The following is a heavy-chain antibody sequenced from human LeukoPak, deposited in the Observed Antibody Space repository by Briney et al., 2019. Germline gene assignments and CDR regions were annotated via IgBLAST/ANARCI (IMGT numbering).Heavy chain of an antibody. Sequence: SVKVSCKASGGSFSTYIVTWVRQAPGQGLEWMGGIIPIFGTVDYAQMFQGRVTITADDSTSTVFMTMTNLTSEDTAVYFCARELRVRGIVSKLRSFDVWGQGTRVTVSS. CDR2: IIPIFGTV. D-gene: IGHD3-10*01. CDR1: GGSFSTYI. J-gene: IGHJ3*01. CDR3: ARELRVRGIVSKLRSFDV. V-gene: IGHV1-69*13.